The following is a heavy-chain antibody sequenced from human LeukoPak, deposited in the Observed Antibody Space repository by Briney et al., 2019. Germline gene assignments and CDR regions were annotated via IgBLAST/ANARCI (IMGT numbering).Heavy chain of an antibody. D-gene: IGHD3-10*01. J-gene: IGHJ4*02. CDR2: INPDGGS. Sequence: GGSLRLSCQASGFTFSDYAMSWVRQAPGKGLEWVSSINPDGGSFFADSVKGRFTISRDDSRSVVYLQMNTLSAEDTAVFYCARSGVATCHYWGQGILVAVSS. CDR1: GFTFSDYA. V-gene: IGHV3-23*01. CDR3: ARSGVATCHY.